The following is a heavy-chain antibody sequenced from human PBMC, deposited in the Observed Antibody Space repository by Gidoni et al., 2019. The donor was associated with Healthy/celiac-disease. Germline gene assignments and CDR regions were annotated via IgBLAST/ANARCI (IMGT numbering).Heavy chain of an antibody. V-gene: IGHV3-30*18. CDR3: AKGAITGTTSPYFDY. CDR1: GFPFSSYG. D-gene: IGHD1-20*01. J-gene: IGHJ4*02. Sequence: QVQLVESGGGVVPPGRSLRLSCAASGFPFSSYGMHWVRQAPGKGLEWVAVISYDGSNKYYADSVKGRFTISRDNSKNTLYLQMNSLRAEDTAVYYCAKGAITGTTSPYFDYWGQGTLVTVSS. CDR2: ISYDGSNK.